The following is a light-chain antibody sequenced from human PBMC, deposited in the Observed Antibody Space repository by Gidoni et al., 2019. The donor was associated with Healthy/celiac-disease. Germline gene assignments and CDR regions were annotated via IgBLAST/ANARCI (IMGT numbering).Light chain of an antibody. CDR2: GAS. J-gene: IGKJ1*01. CDR3: QQYNNWPPGT. Sequence: EIVMTQSPATLSVSPGERATLSCRASQSVSSNLAWYQQKPGQAPRLLIYGASPRATGIPARFSGSVSGTDFTLTISSLQSEDFAVYYCQQYNNWPPGTFGQGTKVEIK. CDR1: QSVSSN. V-gene: IGKV3-15*01.